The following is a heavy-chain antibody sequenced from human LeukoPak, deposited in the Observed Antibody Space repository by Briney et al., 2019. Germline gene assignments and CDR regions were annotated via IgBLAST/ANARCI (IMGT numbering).Heavy chain of an antibody. CDR1: GFTFSSYA. Sequence: GGSLRLSCAASGFTFSSYAMNWVRQAPGKGLEWVSAISGSGGSTYYADSVKGRFTISRDNSKNTLYLRMNSLRAEDTAVYYCAKAAPGYYGSEKGYYFDYWGQGTLVTVSS. V-gene: IGHV3-23*01. CDR3: AKAAPGYYGSEKGYYFDY. J-gene: IGHJ4*02. CDR2: ISGSGGST. D-gene: IGHD3-10*01.